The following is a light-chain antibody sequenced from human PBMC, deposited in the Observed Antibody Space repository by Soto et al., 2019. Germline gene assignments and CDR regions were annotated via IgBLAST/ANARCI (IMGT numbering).Light chain of an antibody. V-gene: IGKV1-27*01. CDR1: HGISNY. CDR2: AAS. J-gene: IGKJ4*01. CDR3: QKYNSSPLT. Sequence: IQMTQSPSSLSSSIGDRDTITCRASHGISNYLAWYQQKPGKVPNLLIFAASTLESGVPSRFSGSGSGTDFTLTISSLQPEDVGTYFCQKYNSSPLTLGGGTKVDIK.